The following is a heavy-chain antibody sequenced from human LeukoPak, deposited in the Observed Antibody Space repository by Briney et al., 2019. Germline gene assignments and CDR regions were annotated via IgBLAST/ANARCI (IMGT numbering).Heavy chain of an antibody. V-gene: IGHV3-11*04. CDR3: AGEVRDCSGGSCYHTDDY. CDR2: ISSSGSTI. CDR1: GFTFSDYY. Sequence: GGSLRLSCAASGFTFSDYYMSWLRQAPGKGLEWVSYISSSGSTIYYADSMKGRFTISRDNAKNSLYLQMNSLRAEDTAVYYCAGEVRDCSGGSCYHTDDYWGQGTLVTVSS. D-gene: IGHD2-15*01. J-gene: IGHJ4*02.